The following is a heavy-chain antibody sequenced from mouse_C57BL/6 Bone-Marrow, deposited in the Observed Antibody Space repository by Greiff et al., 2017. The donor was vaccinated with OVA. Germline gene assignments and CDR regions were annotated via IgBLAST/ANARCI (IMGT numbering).Heavy chain of an antibody. CDR3: ARLTWFAY. CDR1: GYTFTDYY. J-gene: IGHJ3*01. V-gene: IGHV1-19*01. Sequence: EVQLQQSGPVLVKPGASVKMSCKASGYTFTDYYMNWVKQSHGKSLEWIGVINPYNGGTRYNQKFKGKATLTVDKSSRTAYMEITRLTSEDDAAYYCARLTWFAYWGQGTLVTVSA. CDR2: INPYNGGT.